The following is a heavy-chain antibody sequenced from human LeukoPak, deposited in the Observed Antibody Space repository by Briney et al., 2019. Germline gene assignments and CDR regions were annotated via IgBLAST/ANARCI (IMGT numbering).Heavy chain of an antibody. D-gene: IGHD4-17*01. CDR1: GYSFTSYW. CDR3: ARHYPGGDYFIDY. J-gene: IGHJ4*02. Sequence: GESLKISCKGSGYSFTSYWIGCVRQMPGKGLEWVGIIYPDDSDTRYSPSFQDQVTISADKSISTAYLQSSSLKASDTAMYYCARHYPGGDYFIDYWGQGTLVTVSS. CDR2: IYPDDSDT. V-gene: IGHV5-51*01.